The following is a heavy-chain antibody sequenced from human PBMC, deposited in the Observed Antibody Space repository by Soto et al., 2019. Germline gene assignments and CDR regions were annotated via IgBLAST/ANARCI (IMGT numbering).Heavy chain of an antibody. CDR2: INHSGST. CDR3: ARGPIRTRRGYFDY. J-gene: IGHJ4*02. D-gene: IGHD3-9*01. Sequence: QVQLQQWGAGLLKPSETLSLTCAVYGGSFSGYYWSWIRQPPGKGLEWIGEINHSGSTNYNPSLKSRVTISVDTSKNQFSLKLSSVTAADTAVYYCARGPIRTRRGYFDYWGQGTLVTVSS. CDR1: GGSFSGYY. V-gene: IGHV4-34*01.